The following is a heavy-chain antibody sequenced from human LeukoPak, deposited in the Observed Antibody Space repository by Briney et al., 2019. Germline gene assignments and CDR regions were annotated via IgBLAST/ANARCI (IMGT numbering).Heavy chain of an antibody. D-gene: IGHD6-19*01. CDR3: AREDSSGLFDY. Sequence: KASETLSLTCAVYGGSFSGYYWSWIRQPPGKGLEWIGEINHSGSTNYNPSLKSRVTISVDTSKNQFSLKLSSVTAADTAVYYCAREDSSGLFDYWGQGTLVTVSS. CDR2: INHSGST. V-gene: IGHV4-34*01. J-gene: IGHJ4*02. CDR1: GGSFSGYY.